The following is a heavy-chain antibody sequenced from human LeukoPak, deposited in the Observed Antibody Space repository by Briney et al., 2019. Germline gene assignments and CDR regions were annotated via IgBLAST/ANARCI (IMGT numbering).Heavy chain of an antibody. Sequence: GGSLRLSCAASGFTFSTYPMNWVRQAPGKGLEWVSYISSSGSTIYYADSVKGRFTISRDNAKNSLYLQMNSLRAEDTAVYYCARGGTQLTGDSSGAFDIWGQGTMVTVSS. CDR2: ISSSGSTI. J-gene: IGHJ3*02. CDR3: ARGGTQLTGDSSGAFDI. D-gene: IGHD7-27*01. CDR1: GFTFSTYP. V-gene: IGHV3-48*04.